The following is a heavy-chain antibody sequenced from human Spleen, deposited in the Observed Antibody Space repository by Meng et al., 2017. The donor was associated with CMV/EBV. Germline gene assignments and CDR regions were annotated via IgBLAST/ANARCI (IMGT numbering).Heavy chain of an antibody. D-gene: IGHD6-19*01. CDR1: GFTFSRYA. CDR3: ARAQQWLGTFFDS. CDR2: ISYDGSNK. V-gene: IGHV3-30-3*01. Sequence: GESLKISCAASGFTFSRYAMHWVRQAPGKGLEWVAVISYDGSNKYYADSVKGRFTISRDNSNNALSLQMNSLRDDDTAVYYCARAQQWLGTFFDSWGQGTLVTVSS. J-gene: IGHJ4*02.